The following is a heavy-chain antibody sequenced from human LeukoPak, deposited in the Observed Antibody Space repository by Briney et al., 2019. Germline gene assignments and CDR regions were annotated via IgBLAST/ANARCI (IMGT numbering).Heavy chain of an antibody. CDR3: ARGGLNWFDP. CDR1: GGSFSGYY. V-gene: IGHV4-34*01. CDR2: INHSGST. J-gene: IGHJ5*02. Sequence: SETLSLTCAVYGGSFSGYYWSWIRQPPGKGLEWIGEINHSGSTNYNPSLKSRVTISVDTSKNQFSLKLSSATAADTAVYYCARGGLNWFDPWGQGTLVTVSS.